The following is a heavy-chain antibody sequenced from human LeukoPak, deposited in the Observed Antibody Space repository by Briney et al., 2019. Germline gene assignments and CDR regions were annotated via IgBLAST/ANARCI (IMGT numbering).Heavy chain of an antibody. CDR3: ARDHRPEIQYYYMDV. CDR2: LLYDGNTK. Sequence: GGSPRLSCAASGFSLSNYGMHWVRQAPGKGLEWVAALLYDGNTKHYADSVKGRFTISRDISKNTFYLQMNSLTAEDTAVYYCARDHRPEIQYYYMDVWGKGTTVAVSS. CDR1: GFSLSNYG. V-gene: IGHV3-33*01. D-gene: IGHD1-14*01. J-gene: IGHJ6*03.